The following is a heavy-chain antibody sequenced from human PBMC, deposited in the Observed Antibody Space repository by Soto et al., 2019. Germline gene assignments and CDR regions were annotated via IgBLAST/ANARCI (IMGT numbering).Heavy chain of an antibody. CDR3: AKVGEYSDDAEHFQH. Sequence: QVQLVESGGGVVQPGRSLRLSCAASGFTFSSYGMHWVHQAPGKGLERVAVISYYGSNKYYADSVKGRFTISRDNSKNTLYLQMNSLRAEDTAVYYCAKVGEYSDDAEHFQHWGQGTLVTVSS. D-gene: IGHD4-17*01. J-gene: IGHJ1*01. V-gene: IGHV3-30*18. CDR1: GFTFSSYG. CDR2: ISYYGSNK.